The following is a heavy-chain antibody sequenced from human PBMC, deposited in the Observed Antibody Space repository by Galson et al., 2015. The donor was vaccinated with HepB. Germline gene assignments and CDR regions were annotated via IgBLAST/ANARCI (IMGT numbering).Heavy chain of an antibody. J-gene: IGHJ4*02. D-gene: IGHD3-3*01. V-gene: IGHV3-7*03. CDR2: INQDGSEK. CDR1: GFTFSNYW. CDR3: ARGRGYDFRY. Sequence: SCAASGFTFSNYWMSWVRQAPGKGLEWVANINQDGSEKYYVDSVRGRFTISRDNAKNSLYLQMNSLRAEDTAVYYCARGRGYDFRYWGQGTLVTVSS.